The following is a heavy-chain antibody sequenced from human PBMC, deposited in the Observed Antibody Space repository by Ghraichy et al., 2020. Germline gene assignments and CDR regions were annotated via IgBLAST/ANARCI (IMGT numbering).Heavy chain of an antibody. J-gene: IGHJ2*01. D-gene: IGHD3-22*01. Sequence: GGSLRLSCAASGFTFSSYSMNWVRQAPGKGLEWVSSISSSSSYIYYADSVKGRFTISRDNAKNSLYLQMNSLRAEDTAVYYCASSLYYYDSSGYQLGNWYFDLWGRGTLVTVSS. CDR1: GFTFSSYS. CDR2: ISSSSSYI. CDR3: ASSLYYYDSSGYQLGNWYFDL. V-gene: IGHV3-21*01.